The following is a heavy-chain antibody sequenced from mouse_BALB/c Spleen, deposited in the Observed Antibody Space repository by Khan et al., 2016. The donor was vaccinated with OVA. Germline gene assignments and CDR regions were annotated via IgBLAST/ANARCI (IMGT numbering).Heavy chain of an antibody. Sequence: QVQLQQSGAELVRPGTSVKISCKASGYTFTNYWLGWVKQRPGHGLEWIGDIYPGVGYITYNEKFKGRATLTAGTSSSTAYRQSSGLTSEDSAVYFCTRWATLFFDVWGAGTTVTVSS. CDR3: TRWATLFFDV. D-gene: IGHD3-1*01. J-gene: IGHJ1*01. CDR2: IYPGVGYI. CDR1: GYTFTNYW. V-gene: IGHV1-63*02.